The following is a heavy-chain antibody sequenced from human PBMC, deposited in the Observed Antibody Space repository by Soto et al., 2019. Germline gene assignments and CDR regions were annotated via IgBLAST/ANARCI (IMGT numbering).Heavy chain of an antibody. J-gene: IGHJ4*02. CDR3: ARDGVVDTAMVIYYFDY. V-gene: IGHV3-30-3*01. CDR2: ISYDGSNK. D-gene: IGHD5-18*01. Sequence: GGSLRLSCAASGFTFSSYAMHWVRQAPGKGLEWVAVISYDGSNKYYADSVKGRFTISRDNSKNTLYLQMNSLRAEDTAVYYCARDGVVDTAMVIYYFDYWGQGTLVTVSS. CDR1: GFTFSSYA.